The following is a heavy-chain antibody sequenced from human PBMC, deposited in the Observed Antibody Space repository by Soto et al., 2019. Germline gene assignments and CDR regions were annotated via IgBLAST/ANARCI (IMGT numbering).Heavy chain of an antibody. CDR3: ARDIRQCLVDY. J-gene: IGHJ4*02. CDR1: GFTFSSYA. CDR2: ISYEGSNK. D-gene: IGHD6-19*01. V-gene: IGHV3-30-3*01. Sequence: QVQLVESGGGVVQPGRSLRLSCAASGFTFSSYAMHWVRQAPGKGLEWVAVISYEGSNKYYADSVKGRFTISGDNSKKTRYLQMNSQRAEDTAVYYCARDIRQCLVDYWGQGTMVTVSS.